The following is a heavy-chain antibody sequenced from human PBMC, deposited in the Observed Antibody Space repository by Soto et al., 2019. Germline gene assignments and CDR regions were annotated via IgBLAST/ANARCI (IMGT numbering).Heavy chain of an antibody. J-gene: IGHJ3*02. V-gene: IGHV4-59*01. D-gene: IGHD4-17*01. CDR1: GGSISSYY. Sequence: QVQLQESGPGLVKPSETLSLTCTVSGGSISSYYWSWIRQPPGKGLEWIGYIYYSGSTNYNPSLKSRVTISVDTSKNQFSLKLSSVTAADTAVYYCARGLDYGDYEPTHAFDIWGQGTMVTVSS. CDR3: ARGLDYGDYEPTHAFDI. CDR2: IYYSGST.